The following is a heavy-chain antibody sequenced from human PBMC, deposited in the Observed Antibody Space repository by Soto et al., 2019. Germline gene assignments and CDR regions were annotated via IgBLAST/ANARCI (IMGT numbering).Heavy chain of an antibody. J-gene: IGHJ6*02. CDR2: IIPISGTA. Sequence: QVQLVQSGAEVKTPGSSVKVSCKASGGTFSSYAISWVRQAPGQGLEWMGGIIPISGTANYAQKFQGRVTITADESTSTAYMELSSLRSEDTAVYYCARSHGSSTSLEIYYYYYYGMDVWGQGTTVTVSS. D-gene: IGHD2-2*01. V-gene: IGHV1-69*01. CDR3: ARSHGSSTSLEIYYYYYYGMDV. CDR1: GGTFSSYA.